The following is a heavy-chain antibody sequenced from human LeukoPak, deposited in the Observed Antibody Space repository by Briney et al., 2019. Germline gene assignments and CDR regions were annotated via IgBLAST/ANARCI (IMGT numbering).Heavy chain of an antibody. D-gene: IGHD3-22*01. CDR3: ARDRDSSGLRDFDL. CDR2: IYYSGNT. J-gene: IGHJ2*01. CDR1: GGSINSYY. Sequence: PETLSLTCTVSGGSINSYYWSWIRQPPGKGLEWIRYIYYSGNTNYNPSLKSRVSISIDTSKNQLSLQLSSVTAADTAVYYCARDRDSSGLRDFDLEGRGTVVTVSA. V-gene: IGHV4-59*01.